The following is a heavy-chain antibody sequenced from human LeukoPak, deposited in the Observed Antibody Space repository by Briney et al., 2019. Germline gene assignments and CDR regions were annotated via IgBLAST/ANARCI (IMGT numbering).Heavy chain of an antibody. CDR3: ARALYCSRGSCYSGSIDS. CDR2: ISAYNGNT. J-gene: IGHJ4*02. CDR1: GYTFTSYG. V-gene: IGHV1-18*01. D-gene: IGHD2-15*01. Sequence: ASVKVSCKASGYTFTSYGITWVRQAPGQGLECMGWISAYNGNTNYAQKLQGRVTMTTDTSTGTAYMELRSLRSDDTAVYYCARALYCSRGSCYSGSIDSWGQGTLVTVSS.